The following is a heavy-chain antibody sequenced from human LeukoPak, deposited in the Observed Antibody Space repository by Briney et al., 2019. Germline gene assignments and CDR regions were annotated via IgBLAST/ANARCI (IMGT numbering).Heavy chain of an antibody. D-gene: IGHD1-1*01. Sequence: PSETLSLTCTVSGGSISSYYWSWIRQPPGKGLEWIGYIYYSGSTNYNPSLKSRVTISVDTSKNQFSLQLNSVTPEDTAVYYCARGPQLVGYYYIDVWDKGTTVTVSS. CDR1: GGSISSYY. CDR3: ARGPQLVGYYYIDV. J-gene: IGHJ6*03. CDR2: IYYSGST. V-gene: IGHV4-59*12.